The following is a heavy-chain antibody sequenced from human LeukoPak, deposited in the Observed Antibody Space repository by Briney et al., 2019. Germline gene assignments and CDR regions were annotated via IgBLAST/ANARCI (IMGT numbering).Heavy chain of an antibody. V-gene: IGHV3-7*01. CDR1: GFTFSSYW. D-gene: IGHD6-13*01. Sequence: GGSLRLSCAASGFTFSSYWMSWVRQAPGKGLEWVANIKQDGSEKYYVDSVKGRFTISRDNAKNSLYLQMNSLRAENTAVYYCARESRNWYSSSPIDYWGQGTLVTVSS. CDR2: IKQDGSEK. CDR3: ARESRNWYSSSPIDY. J-gene: IGHJ4*02.